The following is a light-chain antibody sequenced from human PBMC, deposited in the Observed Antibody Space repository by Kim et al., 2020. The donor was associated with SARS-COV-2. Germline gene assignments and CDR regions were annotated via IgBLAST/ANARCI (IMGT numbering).Light chain of an antibody. V-gene: IGKV3-20*01. Sequence: LSPGERATLSCRASQSVSSTYLAWYQQKPGQAPRLLIYGASSRATGIPDRFSGSGSETDFTLTISRLEPEDFAAYYCQQYGSSPYTFGQGTKLEI. CDR2: GAS. J-gene: IGKJ2*01. CDR3: QQYGSSPYT. CDR1: QSVSSTY.